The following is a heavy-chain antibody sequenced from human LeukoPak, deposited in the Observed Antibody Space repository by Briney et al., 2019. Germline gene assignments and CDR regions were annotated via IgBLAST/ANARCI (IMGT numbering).Heavy chain of an antibody. CDR1: GFSFSAYS. CDR2: IRSTADYT. CDR3: ARVGTVTTLPKYWYFDL. D-gene: IGHD4-17*01. J-gene: IGHJ2*01. Sequence: PGGSLRLSCAASGFSFSAYSMNWVRQAPGKGLEWVSSIRSTADYTYYADSLKGRFTISRDNAKNSLYLRMNTLRADDTAVYYCARVGTVTTLPKYWYFDLWGRGTLVTVSS. V-gene: IGHV3-21*01.